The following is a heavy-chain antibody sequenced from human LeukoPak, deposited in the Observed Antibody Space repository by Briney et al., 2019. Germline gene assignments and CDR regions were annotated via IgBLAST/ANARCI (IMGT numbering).Heavy chain of an antibody. V-gene: IGHV1-69*02. CDR2: VIPILGIA. CDR1: GGTFSSYT. J-gene: IGHJ4*02. CDR3: ARAGEPGLYYFDY. D-gene: IGHD3-16*01. Sequence: ASVKVSCKASGGTFSSYTISWVRQAPGQGLEWMGRVIPILGIANYAQKFQGRVTITADKSTSTAYMELSSLRSEDTAVYYCARAGEPGLYYFDYWGQGTLVTVSS.